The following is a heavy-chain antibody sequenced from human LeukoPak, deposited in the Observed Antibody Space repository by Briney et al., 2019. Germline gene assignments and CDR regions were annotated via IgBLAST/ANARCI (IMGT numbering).Heavy chain of an antibody. CDR3: ARGYCTNGVCYPWGYFDY. CDR2: IDPSDSYT. V-gene: IGHV5-10-1*01. Sequence: GESLKISCKGSGYSFTSYWISWVRQMPGKGLEWMGRIDPSDSYTNYSPSFQGHVTISADKSISTAYLQWSSLKASDTAMYYCARGYCTNGVCYPWGYFDYWGQGTLVTVSS. D-gene: IGHD2-8*01. CDR1: GYSFTSYW. J-gene: IGHJ4*02.